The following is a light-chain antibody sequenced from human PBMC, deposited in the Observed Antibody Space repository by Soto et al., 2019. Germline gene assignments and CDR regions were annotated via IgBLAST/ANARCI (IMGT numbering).Light chain of an antibody. CDR1: QSISSY. CDR3: QQGYSVPIT. V-gene: IGKV1-39*01. J-gene: IGKJ5*01. CDR2: ATS. Sequence: DILMTQSPSSLSASVGDRVTISCRASQSISSYLNWYQQKPGKVPKLLVYATSSFQSGVPSRFSGSGSGTDFTLTISSLQPEDFATYYCQQGYSVPITFGQGTRLEI.